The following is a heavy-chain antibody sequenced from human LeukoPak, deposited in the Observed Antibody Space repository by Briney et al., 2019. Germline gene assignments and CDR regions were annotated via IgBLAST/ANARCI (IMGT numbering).Heavy chain of an antibody. CDR2: ISDSGGST. CDR3: AKLVRPPYYFDY. Sequence: GGSLRLSCAASGLTFNNYAMSWVRQAPGRGLEWVSGISDSGGSTSYADSVKGRFTISRDNSRNTLYLQMNSLRVEDTAVYYCAKLVRPPYYFDYWGQGTLVTVSS. CDR1: GLTFNNYA. D-gene: IGHD6-13*01. J-gene: IGHJ4*02. V-gene: IGHV3-23*01.